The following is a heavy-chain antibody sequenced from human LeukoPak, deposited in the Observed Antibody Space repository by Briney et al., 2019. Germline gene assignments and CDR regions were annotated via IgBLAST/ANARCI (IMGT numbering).Heavy chain of an antibody. Sequence: GGSLRLSCAASGFTFSNYSMAWVRQAPGKGLEWVSFISSSSSYIYYADSVKGRFTISRDNAKSSLHLQMNGLRAEDTAMYYCVKDSGWFHFDSWGQGTLVTVSS. D-gene: IGHD6-19*01. V-gene: IGHV3-21*04. J-gene: IGHJ4*02. CDR3: VKDSGWFHFDS. CDR2: ISSSSSYI. CDR1: GFTFSNYS.